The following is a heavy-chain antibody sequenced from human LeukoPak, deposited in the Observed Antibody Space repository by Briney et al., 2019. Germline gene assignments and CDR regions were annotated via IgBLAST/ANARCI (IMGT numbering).Heavy chain of an antibody. J-gene: IGHJ4*02. Sequence: SVKVSCKASGGTFSSYAISWVRQAPGQGLEWMGRIIPILGIANYAQKFQGRVTITADKSTSTAYMELSSLRSDDTAVYYCAREYCSRTSCSFDYWGQGTLVTVS. CDR3: AREYCSRTSCSFDY. V-gene: IGHV1-69*04. CDR1: GGTFSSYA. CDR2: IIPILGIA. D-gene: IGHD2-2*01.